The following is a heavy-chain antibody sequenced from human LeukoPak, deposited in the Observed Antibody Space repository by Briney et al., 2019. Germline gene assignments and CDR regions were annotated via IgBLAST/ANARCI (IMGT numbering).Heavy chain of an antibody. D-gene: IGHD2-15*01. CDR1: GYTLTELS. Sequence: ASVKVSCKVSGYTLTELSMHWVRQAPGKGLEWMGGFDPEDGETINAQKFQGRVTMTEDTSTDTAYMELSSLRSEDTAVYYCATDRRWPRLTYCSGGSCSLDYWGQGTLVTVSS. J-gene: IGHJ4*02. CDR3: ATDRRWPRLTYCSGGSCSLDY. CDR2: FDPEDGET. V-gene: IGHV1-24*01.